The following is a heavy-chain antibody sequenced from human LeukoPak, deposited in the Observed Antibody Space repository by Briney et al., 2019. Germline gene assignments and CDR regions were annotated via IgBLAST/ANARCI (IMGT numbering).Heavy chain of an antibody. D-gene: IGHD6-13*01. V-gene: IGHV3-23*01. J-gene: IGHJ4*02. CDR1: GFTFSNSA. Sequence: GGSLRLSCAASGFTFSNSAMSWVRQAPGKGLEWVSTLSGGATRTYYAGSVKGRFTISRDYSKNTLYLQMNSLRAEDTAVYFCAKVYSSSWYYFDYRGQGTLVTVSS. CDR2: LSGGATRT. CDR3: AKVYSSSWYYFDY.